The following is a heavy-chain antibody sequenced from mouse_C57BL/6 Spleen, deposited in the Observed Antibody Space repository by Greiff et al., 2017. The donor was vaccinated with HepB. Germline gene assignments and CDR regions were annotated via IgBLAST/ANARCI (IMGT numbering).Heavy chain of an antibody. D-gene: IGHD2-3*01. CDR3: ARSLYDGYDY. CDR2: IYPGDGDT. CDR1: GYAFSSSW. J-gene: IGHJ2*01. V-gene: IGHV1-82*01. Sequence: VQLQQPGPELVKPGASVKISCKASGYAFSSSWMNWVKQRPGKGLEWIGRIYPGDGDTNYNGKFKGKATLTADKSSSTAYRQLSSLTSEDSAVYFCARSLYDGYDYWGQGTTLTVSS.